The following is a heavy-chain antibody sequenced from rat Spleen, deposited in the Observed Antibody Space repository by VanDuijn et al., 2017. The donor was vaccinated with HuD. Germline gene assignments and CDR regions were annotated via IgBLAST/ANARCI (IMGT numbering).Heavy chain of an antibody. Sequence: EVQLVESGGGLVQPGRSLKLSCVASGFTFNNYWMTWIRQAPGKGLEWVASITHTGGSTYYPDSVKGRFTISRDNAKSTLYLQMNSLRSEDTATYYCTREPTSSGGYDYWGQGVMVTVSS. CDR1: GFTFNNYW. CDR3: TREPTSSGGYDY. D-gene: IGHD1-11*01. V-gene: IGHV5-31*01. CDR2: ITHTGGST. J-gene: IGHJ2*01.